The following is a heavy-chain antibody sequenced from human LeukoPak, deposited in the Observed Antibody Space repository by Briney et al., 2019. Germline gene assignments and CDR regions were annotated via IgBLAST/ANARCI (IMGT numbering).Heavy chain of an antibody. J-gene: IGHJ4*02. CDR1: GLTFSSYW. V-gene: IGHV3-7*03. D-gene: IGHD2-15*01. CDR2: IKQDGSEK. CDR3: ATCSGGSCYSYY. Sequence: PGRSLRLSCAASGLTFSSYWMSWVRQAPGKGLEWVANIKQDGSEKYYVDSVKGRFTISRDNAKNSLYLQMNSLRAEDTAVYYCATCSGGSCYSYYWGQGTLVTVSS.